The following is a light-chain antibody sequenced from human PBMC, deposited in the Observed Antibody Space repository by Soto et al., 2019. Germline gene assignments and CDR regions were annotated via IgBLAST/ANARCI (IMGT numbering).Light chain of an antibody. CDR2: GSS. Sequence: EIVLTQPPGTLSLSPGQRATLSCRASQNISTNYVAWYQQKPGQAPRLLIFGSSSTATGIPDRFSASGSGIDFTLTLSRLEPEDFAVYDGQQYGYEPLTFGGGTKVEL. CDR1: QNISTNY. J-gene: IGKJ4*01. V-gene: IGKV3-20*01. CDR3: QQYGYEPLT.